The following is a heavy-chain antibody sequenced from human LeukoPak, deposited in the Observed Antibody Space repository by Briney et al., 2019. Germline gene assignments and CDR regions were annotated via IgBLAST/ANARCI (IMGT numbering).Heavy chain of an antibody. J-gene: IGHJ5*02. D-gene: IGHD6-13*01. CDR1: GGTFSNYA. V-gene: IGHV1-69*13. Sequence: GASVKVSCKASGGTFSNYAISWVRQAPGQGLEWMGGIIPIFGTANYAQKFQGRVTITADESTSTAYMELSSLRSEDTAVYYCARDRAAAGLNNWFDPWGQGTRVTVSS. CDR2: IIPIFGTA. CDR3: ARDRAAAGLNNWFDP.